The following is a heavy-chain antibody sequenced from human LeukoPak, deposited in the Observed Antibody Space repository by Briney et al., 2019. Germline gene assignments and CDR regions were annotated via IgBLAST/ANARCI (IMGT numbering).Heavy chain of an antibody. CDR2: IYPGDSDT. CDR3: ARLSSSTAIVVVTANWFDP. V-gene: IGHV5-51*01. D-gene: IGHD2-21*02. CDR1: GYSFTNYW. Sequence: GESLKISCKGSGYSFTNYWIGWVRQMPGKGLEWMGIIYPGDSDTRYSPSFQGQVTISADKSISTAYLQWSSLKASDTAMYYCARLSSSTAIVVVTANWFDPWGQGTLVTVSS. J-gene: IGHJ5*02.